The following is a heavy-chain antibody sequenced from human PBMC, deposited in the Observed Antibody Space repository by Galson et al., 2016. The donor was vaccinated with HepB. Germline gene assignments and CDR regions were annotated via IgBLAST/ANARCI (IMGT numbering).Heavy chain of an antibody. Sequence: SLRLSCAASGFTFSRYGMHWVRQAPGKGLEWVAFISYNGSNKYYADAVKGRFIISRDNSKNTRYLQMNSLRAEDTAVDYCAKDSYYDILTGPNYDYDGMDVWGQGTTVTVSS. J-gene: IGHJ6*02. CDR3: AKDSYYDILTGPNYDYDGMDV. CDR2: ISYNGSNK. CDR1: GFTFSRYG. D-gene: IGHD3-9*01. V-gene: IGHV3-30*18.